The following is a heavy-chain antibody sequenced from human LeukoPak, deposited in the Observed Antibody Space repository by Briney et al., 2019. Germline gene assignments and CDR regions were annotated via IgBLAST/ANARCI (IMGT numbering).Heavy chain of an antibody. CDR3: ARASYDSSDYEFFQH. J-gene: IGHJ1*01. V-gene: IGHV4-39*07. D-gene: IGHD3-22*01. CDR2: TYYRGTT. CDR1: GASISSTSYY. Sequence: SDTLSLTCTVSGASISSTSYYWGWIRQPPGKGLEWIGSTYYRGTTYYNPSLKSRVTISVDTSKNQFSLQLSSVTAADTAVYYCARASYDSSDYEFFQHWGQGTLVTVSS.